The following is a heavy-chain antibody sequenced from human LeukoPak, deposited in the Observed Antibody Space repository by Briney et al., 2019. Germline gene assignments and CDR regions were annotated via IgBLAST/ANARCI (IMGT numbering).Heavy chain of an antibody. J-gene: IGHJ4*02. CDR2: IKQDGSEK. V-gene: IGHV3-7*02. CDR3: ASPQWLATENYFDY. Sequence: GGSLRLSCAASGFTFSSYWMSWVRQARGKGLEWVANIKQDGSEKYYVDSVKGRFTISRDNAKNSLYLQMNSLRAEDTAVYYCASPQWLATENYFDYWGQGTLVTVSS. CDR1: GFTFSSYW. D-gene: IGHD6-19*01.